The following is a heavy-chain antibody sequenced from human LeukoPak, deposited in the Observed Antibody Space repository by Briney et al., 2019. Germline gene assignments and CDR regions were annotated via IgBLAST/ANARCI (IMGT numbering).Heavy chain of an antibody. V-gene: IGHV1-2*06. J-gene: IGHJ6*02. Sequence: ASVKVSCKASGYTFTGYYMHWVRQAPGQGPEWMGRINPNSGGTNYAQKFQGRVTMTRDTSISTAYMELSRLRSDDTAVYYCARDDFSYYYGMDVWGQGTTVTVSS. CDR3: ARDDFSYYYGMDV. CDR1: GYTFTGYY. CDR2: INPNSGGT. D-gene: IGHD3/OR15-3a*01.